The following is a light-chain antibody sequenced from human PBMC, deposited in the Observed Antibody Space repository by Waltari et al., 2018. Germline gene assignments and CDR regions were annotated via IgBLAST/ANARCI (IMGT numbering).Light chain of an antibody. CDR1: QDIKEF. CDR3: QQYNILPYA. J-gene: IGKJ2*01. Sequence: DIQMTQSPSSLSASVGDRVPITCQASQDIKEFLNWYKQRPGKAPQLLIYDASKLATGVPSRFSGSGSGTSFTLTIGSLQPEDASIYYCQQYNILPYAFGQGTKVEI. CDR2: DAS. V-gene: IGKV1-33*01.